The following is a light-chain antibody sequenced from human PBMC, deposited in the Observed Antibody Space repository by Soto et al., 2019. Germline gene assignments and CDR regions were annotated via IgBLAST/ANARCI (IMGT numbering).Light chain of an antibody. Sequence: EIVMTQSPATLSVSPGERATLSCRASQSVSSNLAWYQQKPGQAPRLLIYGASTRATGIPARFSGGGSGTEFTLTISSLQSEDFAVYYCQQYNNWPLSLTFGGGTKVEIK. J-gene: IGKJ4*01. CDR2: GAS. V-gene: IGKV3-15*01. CDR3: QQYNNWPLSLT. CDR1: QSVSSN.